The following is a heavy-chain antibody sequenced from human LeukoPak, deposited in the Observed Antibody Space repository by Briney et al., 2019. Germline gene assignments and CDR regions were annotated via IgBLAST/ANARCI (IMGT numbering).Heavy chain of an antibody. J-gene: IGHJ6*02. CDR1: GYTFTGYY. CDR2: ISPKTGGT. V-gene: IGHV1-2*02. Sequence: ASVKVSCKASGYTFTGYYIHWVRLAPGQGLEWMGWISPKTGGTQYAQKFQGRVTMTRDTSISTAYMDLRRLKSDDTAVYYCANLGQWLVPDYYYGMDVWGQGTTVTVSS. D-gene: IGHD6-19*01. CDR3: ANLGQWLVPDYYYGMDV.